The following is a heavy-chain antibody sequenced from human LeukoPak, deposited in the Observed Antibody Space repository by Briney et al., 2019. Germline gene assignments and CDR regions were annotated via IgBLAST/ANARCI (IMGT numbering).Heavy chain of an antibody. V-gene: IGHV3-74*01. Sequence: GGSLRLSCAASGFSFSDHYMDWVRQAPGKGLVWVSRINSDGSSTSYADSVKGRFTISRDNAKNTLYLQMNSLRAEDTAVYYCARGWAPTNFNAYYFDYWGQGTLVTVSS. J-gene: IGHJ4*02. CDR2: INSDGSST. CDR3: ARGWAPTNFNAYYFDY. CDR1: GFSFSDHY. D-gene: IGHD1-26*01.